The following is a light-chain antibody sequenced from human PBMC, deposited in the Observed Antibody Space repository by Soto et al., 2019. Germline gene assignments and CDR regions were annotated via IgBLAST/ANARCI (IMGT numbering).Light chain of an antibody. Sequence: QSALTQPPAASGSPGQSVTISCTGTSSDVGGYVSWYQQRPGKAPKLMIYEVTKRPSGVPDRFSGSKSGNTASLTVSGLQAEDEADYYCSSYAGSNTDVVFGGGTKLTVL. CDR2: EVT. CDR3: SSYAGSNTDVV. CDR1: SSDVGGY. V-gene: IGLV2-8*01. J-gene: IGLJ2*01.